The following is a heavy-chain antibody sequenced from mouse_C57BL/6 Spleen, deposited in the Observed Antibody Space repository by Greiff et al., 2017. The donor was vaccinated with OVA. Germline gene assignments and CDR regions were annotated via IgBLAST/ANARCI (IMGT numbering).Heavy chain of an antibody. CDR3: ARYLGLYFDV. V-gene: IGHV7-3*01. CDR1: GFTFTDYY. Sequence: EVKLQESGGGLVQPGGSLSLSCAASGFTFTDYYMSWVRQPPGKALEWLGFIRNKAGGYTTEYSASVKGRFTISRDNSQSILYLQMNALRAEDTATYYCARYLGLYFDVWGTGTTVTVAS. J-gene: IGHJ1*03. CDR2: IRNKAGGYTT. D-gene: IGHD4-1*01.